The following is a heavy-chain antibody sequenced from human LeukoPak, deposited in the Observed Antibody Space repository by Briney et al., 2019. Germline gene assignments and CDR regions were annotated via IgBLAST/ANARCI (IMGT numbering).Heavy chain of an antibody. CDR3: AKSAVAGPQLDY. V-gene: IGHV3-23*01. CDR2: ISGSGGNT. J-gene: IGHJ4*02. D-gene: IGHD6-19*01. CDR1: GFTFSKYT. Sequence: GSLRLSCAASGFTFSKYTMSWVRQAPGQGLEWVSTISGSGGNTYYADSVKGRFTISRDNSKNTLYLQMNSLRADDTAVYYCAKSAVAGPQLDYWGQGTLVTVSS.